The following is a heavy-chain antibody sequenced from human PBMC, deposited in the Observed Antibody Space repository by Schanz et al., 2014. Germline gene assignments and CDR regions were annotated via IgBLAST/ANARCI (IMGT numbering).Heavy chain of an antibody. CDR3: VKGGTNTLDS. J-gene: IGHJ4*02. Sequence: VQLVESGGVVAQPGRSLRLSCAGSGFSFSDYGMHWVRQAPGRGLEWVALISHDGSNKNSADSVKGRFTISRDNSKNTLYLQMNSLRGDDTAIYYCVKGGTNTLDSWGQGTLVTVSS. CDR2: ISHDGSNK. V-gene: IGHV3-30*18. CDR1: GFSFSDYG.